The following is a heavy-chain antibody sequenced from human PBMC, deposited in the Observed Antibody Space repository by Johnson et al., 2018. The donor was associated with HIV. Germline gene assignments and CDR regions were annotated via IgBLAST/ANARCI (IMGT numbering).Heavy chain of an antibody. Sequence: MQVVESGGGLVQPGGSLRLSCAASGFIFSDHYMDWVRQGPGKGLEWVSGISWNSGSIGYVDSVKGRFTISRDNAKNSLYLQMNSLIADDTALYYCAKGRGSNWYTGAFDIWGQGTRVTVSA. CDR3: AKGRGSNWYTGAFDI. CDR2: ISWNSGSI. J-gene: IGHJ3*02. V-gene: IGHV3-9*01. D-gene: IGHD6-13*01. CDR1: GFIFSDHY.